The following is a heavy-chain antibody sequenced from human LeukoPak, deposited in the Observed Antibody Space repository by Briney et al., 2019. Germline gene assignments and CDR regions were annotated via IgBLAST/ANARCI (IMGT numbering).Heavy chain of an antibody. V-gene: IGHV1-2*02. CDR3: ARDRDVSASNWFDP. CDR1: GYTFTGYY. J-gene: IGHJ5*02. Sequence: GASVKVSCKASGYTFTGYYMHWVRQAPGQGLEWMGWINPNSGGTNYAQKFQGRVTMTRDTSISKAYMELSRLRSDDTAVYYCARDRDVSASNWFDPWGQGTLVTVSS. CDR2: INPNSGGT. D-gene: IGHD2-8*01.